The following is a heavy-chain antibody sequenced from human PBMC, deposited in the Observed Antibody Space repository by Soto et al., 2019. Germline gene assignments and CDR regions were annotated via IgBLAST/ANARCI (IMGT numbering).Heavy chain of an antibody. D-gene: IGHD5-12*01. Sequence: ASVKVSCKASGYTFTGYYMYWVRQAPGQGLEWMGWMNPNTGKTSYAQKFQGRVTMTRNTSKSTAYLEVSSLRSEDTAVFFCVRGPYSGFAYWGQGTLVTVSS. V-gene: IGHV1-8*02. CDR3: VRGPYSGFAY. CDR1: GYTFTGYY. CDR2: MNPNTGKT. J-gene: IGHJ4*02.